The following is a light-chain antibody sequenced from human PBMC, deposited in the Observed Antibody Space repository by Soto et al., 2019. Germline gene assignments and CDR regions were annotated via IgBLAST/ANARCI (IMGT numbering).Light chain of an antibody. CDR1: QSVPRH. CDR2: DAS. Sequence: EIVLTQSPASLSFSPGERSTVSCRSSQSVPRHLAWYQQRPGLPPRLLIYDASSRATGVPDRFSGSGSGTDFTLTISRLEPEDFAVYYCQQRSNFITFGQGTRLEIK. J-gene: IGKJ5*01. V-gene: IGKV3-11*01. CDR3: QQRSNFIT.